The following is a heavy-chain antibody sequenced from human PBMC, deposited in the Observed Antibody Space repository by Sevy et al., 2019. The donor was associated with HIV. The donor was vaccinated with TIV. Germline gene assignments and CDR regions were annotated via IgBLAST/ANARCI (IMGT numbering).Heavy chain of an antibody. CDR2: IYYSGST. Sequence: SETLSLTCTVSGGSISSGDYYWSWIRQPPGKGLEWIGYIYYSGSTYYNPSLKSRVTISVDTSKNQFSLKLSSVTAAVTAGYYCARVPFYYDGSAASHAFDIWGQGTMVTVSS. D-gene: IGHD3-22*01. CDR3: ARVPFYYDGSAASHAFDI. V-gene: IGHV4-30-4*01. J-gene: IGHJ3*02. CDR1: GGSISSGDYY.